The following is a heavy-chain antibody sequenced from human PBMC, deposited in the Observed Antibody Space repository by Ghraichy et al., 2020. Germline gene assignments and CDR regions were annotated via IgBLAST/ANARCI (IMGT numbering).Heavy chain of an antibody. CDR1: GFTFSSYA. Sequence: GGSLRLSCAASGFTFSSYAMSWVRQAPGKGLEWVSAISGSGGSTTYADSVKGRFTISKDNAKNTLYLQMNSLRAEDTAVYYCVKDLVGGGFGAYGMDVWGQGTTVTVSS. CDR3: VKDLVGGGFGAYGMDV. CDR2: ISGSGGST. D-gene: IGHD2-21*01. V-gene: IGHV3-23*01. J-gene: IGHJ6*02.